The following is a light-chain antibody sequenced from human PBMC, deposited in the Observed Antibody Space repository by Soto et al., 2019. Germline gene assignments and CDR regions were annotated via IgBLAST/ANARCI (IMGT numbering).Light chain of an antibody. J-gene: IGKJ2*01. CDR2: GIS. CDR1: QSVSNRY. Sequence: ESVLTQSPGTLSLSPGERATLSCRASQSVSNRYFAWYQQKPGQAPRLLIYGISSRATGIPDRFSGSGSGTDFTLTISRLEPEDFVVYYCQQYSTLPHTFGQGAKLEVK. CDR3: QQYSTLPHT. V-gene: IGKV3-20*01.